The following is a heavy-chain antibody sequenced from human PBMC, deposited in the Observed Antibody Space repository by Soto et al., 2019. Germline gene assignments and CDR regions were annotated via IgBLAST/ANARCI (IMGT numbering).Heavy chain of an antibody. CDR2: FDPEDGET. V-gene: IGHV1-24*01. D-gene: IGHD3-3*01. Sequence: ASVKVSCKVSGYTLTELSMRWVRQAPGKGLEWMGGFDPEDGETIYAQKFQGRVTMTEDTSTDTAYMELSSLRSEDTAVYYCATPSRESGRFGFDYWGQGTLVTVSS. CDR1: GYTLTELS. J-gene: IGHJ4*02. CDR3: ATPSRESGRFGFDY.